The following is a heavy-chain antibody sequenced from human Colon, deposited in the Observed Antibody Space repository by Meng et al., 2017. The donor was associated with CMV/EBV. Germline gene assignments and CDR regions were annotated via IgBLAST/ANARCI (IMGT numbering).Heavy chain of an antibody. Sequence: GESLKISCAASGFTFSSYSMNWVRQAPGKGLEWVPSISSSSSYIYYADSVKGRFTISRDNAKNSLYLQMNSLRAEDTAVYYCARGAYYYDSSGIDYFDYWGQGTLVTVSS. J-gene: IGHJ4*02. D-gene: IGHD3-22*01. CDR3: ARGAYYYDSSGIDYFDY. V-gene: IGHV3-21*01. CDR2: ISSSSSYI. CDR1: GFTFSSYS.